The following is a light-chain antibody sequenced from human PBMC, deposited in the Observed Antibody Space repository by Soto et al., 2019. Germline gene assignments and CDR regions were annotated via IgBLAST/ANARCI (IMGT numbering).Light chain of an antibody. CDR1: SSDVRGYNY. CDR3: SSYTSSSTYVV. Sequence: QSALTQPASVSGSPGQSITISCTGSSSDVRGYNYVSWYQQHPGKAPKLMIYEVSNRPSGVSNRFSGSKSGNTASLTISGLQPEDEADYYCSSYTSSSTYVVFGGGTKLTVL. V-gene: IGLV2-14*01. CDR2: EVS. J-gene: IGLJ2*01.